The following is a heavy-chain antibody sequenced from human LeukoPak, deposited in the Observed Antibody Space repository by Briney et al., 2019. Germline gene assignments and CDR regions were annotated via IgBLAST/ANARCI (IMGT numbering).Heavy chain of an antibody. Sequence: SXXLSLTCAVSGYSISSGYYWGWIRQPPGKGLEWIGSIYHSGSTYYNPSLKSRVTISVDTSKNQFSLRLSSVTAADTAVYYCARARPDYDFWSGYSFDFDYWGQGTLVTVSS. CDR3: ARARPDYDFWSGYSFDFDY. CDR2: IYHSGST. V-gene: IGHV4-38-2*01. J-gene: IGHJ4*02. CDR1: GYSISSGYY. D-gene: IGHD3-3*01.